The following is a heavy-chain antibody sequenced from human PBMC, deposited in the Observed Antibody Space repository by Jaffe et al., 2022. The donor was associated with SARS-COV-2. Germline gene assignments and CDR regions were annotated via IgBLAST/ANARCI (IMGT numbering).Heavy chain of an antibody. J-gene: IGHJ6*02. Sequence: EVQLVESGGGLVKPGGSLRLSCAASGFTFSNAWMNWVRQAPGRGLEWVGRIQSRNDGGTTHYAAPVKGRFTISRDDSKKTVYLQMNSLKTEDTAVYYCATTVARFFDWLSFLGMDAWGHGTTVTVSS. V-gene: IGHV3-15*01. CDR1: GFTFSNAW. CDR2: IQSRNDGGTT. CDR3: ATTVARFFDWLSFLGMDA. D-gene: IGHD3-9*01.